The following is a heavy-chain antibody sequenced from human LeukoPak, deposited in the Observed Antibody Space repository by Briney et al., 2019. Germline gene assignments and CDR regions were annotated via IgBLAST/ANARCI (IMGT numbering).Heavy chain of an antibody. CDR3: ARGPIDGGNPQGYMDV. Sequence: SVKVSCKASVGTFSIYAISLVRQAPGQGREWMGSIIPILGTANYAQKFQGRVTITTDESTSTAYMELSSLRSEDTAVYYCARGPIDGGNPQGYMDVWGKGTTVTVSS. J-gene: IGHJ6*03. V-gene: IGHV1-69*05. D-gene: IGHD4-23*01. CDR1: VGTFSIYA. CDR2: IIPILGTA.